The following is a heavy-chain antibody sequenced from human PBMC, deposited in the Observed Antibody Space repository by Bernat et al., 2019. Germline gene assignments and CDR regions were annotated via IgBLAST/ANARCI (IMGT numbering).Heavy chain of an antibody. CDR3: ARDQHYDFWSGYRY. J-gene: IGHJ4*02. CDR2: IWYDGSNK. V-gene: IGHV3-33*01. Sequence: QVQLVESGGGVVQPGRSLRLSCAASGFTFSSYGMHWVRQAPGKGLEWVAVIWYDGSNKYYADSVKGRFTISRDNSKNTLYLQMNSLGAEDTAVYYCARDQHYDFWSGYRYWGQGTLVTVSS. D-gene: IGHD3-3*01. CDR1: GFTFSSYG.